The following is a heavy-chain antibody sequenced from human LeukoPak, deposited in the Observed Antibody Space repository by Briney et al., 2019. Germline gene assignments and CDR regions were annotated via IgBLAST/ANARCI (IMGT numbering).Heavy chain of an antibody. D-gene: IGHD5-12*01. CDR3: ARGGGYASPIGY. CDR1: GFTVSNNY. J-gene: IGHJ4*02. CDR2: TYSDSST. Sequence: GGSLRLSCAASGFTVSNNYMSWVRQAPGKGLEWVSITYSDSSTNYADSVKGRFTISRDTSQNTLSLQMNSLRAEDTAVYYCARGGGYASPIGYWGRGALVTVSS. V-gene: IGHV3-53*01.